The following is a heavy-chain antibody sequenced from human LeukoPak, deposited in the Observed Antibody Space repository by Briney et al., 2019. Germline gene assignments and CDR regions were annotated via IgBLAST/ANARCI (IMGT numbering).Heavy chain of an antibody. CDR1: GFTFSSYE. V-gene: IGHV3-48*03. J-gene: IGHJ5*02. CDR2: ISSSGSTI. CDR3: ARDSSLDCSSTSCYAGDNWFDP. D-gene: IGHD2-2*01. Sequence: GGSLGLSCAASGFTFSSYEMNWVRQAPGKGLEWVSYISSSGSTIYYADSVKGRFTISRDNAKNSLYLQMNSLRAEDTAVYYCARDSSLDCSSTSCYAGDNWFDPWGQGTLVTVSS.